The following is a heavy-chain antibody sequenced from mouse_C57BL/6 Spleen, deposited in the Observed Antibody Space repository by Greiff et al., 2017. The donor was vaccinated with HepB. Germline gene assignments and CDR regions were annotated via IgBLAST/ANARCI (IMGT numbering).Heavy chain of an antibody. D-gene: IGHD3-1*01. V-gene: IGHV1-64*01. CDR2: IHPNSGST. CDR1: GYTFTSYW. J-gene: IGHJ3*01. CDR3: ARPNSAGLWFAY. Sequence: VQLQQSGAELVKPGASVKLSCKASGYTFTSYWMHWVKQRPGQGLEWIGMIHPNSGSTNYNEKFKSKATLTVDKSSSTAYMHLSSLTSEDSAVYSCARPNSAGLWFAYWGQGTRVTVSA.